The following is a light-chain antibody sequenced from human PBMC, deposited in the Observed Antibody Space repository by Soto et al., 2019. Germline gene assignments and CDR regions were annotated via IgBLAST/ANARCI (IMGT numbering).Light chain of an antibody. V-gene: IGKV1-13*02. Sequence: AIQLTQSPSSLSASVGDRVTITCRASQGISSALAWYQQKPGKAPKLLIYDASSLESGVPSRFSGSGSGTDFTLTISSLQPEDFATYYCPQFNSYPLVTFGGGTKVEIK. CDR2: DAS. J-gene: IGKJ4*01. CDR3: PQFNSYPLVT. CDR1: QGISSA.